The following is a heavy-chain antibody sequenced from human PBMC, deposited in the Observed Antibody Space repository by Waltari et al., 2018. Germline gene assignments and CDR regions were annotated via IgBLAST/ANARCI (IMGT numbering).Heavy chain of an antibody. CDR1: AASISSYY. J-gene: IGHJ5*01. CDR2: IYFSGST. CDR3: ARGGLPLANWFDS. D-gene: IGHD3-16*01. V-gene: IGHV4-59*01. Sequence: QVRLQESGPGLVKPSETLSLTCTVSAASISSYYWSWIRQPPGKGLEWIAYIYFSGSTSYNPSLKSRVAISGDTSKKQFSLRLSSVTAADTAVYYCARGGLPLANWFDSWGQGALVTVSS.